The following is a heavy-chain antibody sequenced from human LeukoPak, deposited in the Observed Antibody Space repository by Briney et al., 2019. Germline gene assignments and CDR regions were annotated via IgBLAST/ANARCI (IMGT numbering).Heavy chain of an antibody. CDR2: IRYDGSNK. V-gene: IGHV3-30*02. J-gene: IGHJ4*02. CDR1: GFTFSSYD. CDR3: AKGSGSGIWGYYFDY. Sequence: GGSLRLSCAASGFTFSSYDMHWVRQAPGKGLEWAAFIRYDGSNKYYADSVKGRFTISRDNSKNTLYLQMNSLRAEDTAVYYCAKGSGSGIWGYYFDYWGQGTLVTVSS. D-gene: IGHD3-10*01.